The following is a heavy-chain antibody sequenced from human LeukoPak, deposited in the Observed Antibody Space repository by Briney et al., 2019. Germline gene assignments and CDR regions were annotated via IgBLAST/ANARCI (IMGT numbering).Heavy chain of an antibody. V-gene: IGHV3-21*01. D-gene: IGHD6-19*01. J-gene: IGHJ4*02. CDR3: ARELAVAGTGFDY. Sequence: PGGSLRLSCAASGFPFSDYNMIWVRQAPGKGLEWVSSISSSSSYIYYADSVKGRFTISRDNAKNSLYLQMNSLRAEDTAVYYCARELAVAGTGFDYWGQGTLVTVSS. CDR1: GFPFSDYN. CDR2: ISSSSSYI.